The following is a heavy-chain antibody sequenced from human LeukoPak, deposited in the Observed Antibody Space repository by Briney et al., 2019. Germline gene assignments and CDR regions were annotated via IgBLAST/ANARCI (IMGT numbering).Heavy chain of an antibody. CDR3: AKSRGQTQGSYYMDV. CDR1: GFTFSSSA. J-gene: IGHJ6*03. Sequence: PGGSLRLSCAASGFTFSSSAMSWVRQAPGKGLEWVSGISGSGGSTYYADSVKGRLTISRDNSKNTLYMQMNSLRVEDTAVYYCAKSRGQTQGSYYMDVWGKGTTVTVSS. V-gene: IGHV3-23*01. CDR2: ISGSGGST.